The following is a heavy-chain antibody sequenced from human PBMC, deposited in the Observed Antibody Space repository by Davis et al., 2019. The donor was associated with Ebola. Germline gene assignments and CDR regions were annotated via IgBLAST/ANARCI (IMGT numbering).Heavy chain of an antibody. Sequence: GGSLRLSCAASGFTFNIFDMHWVRQAPGRGLEWVAFVRSHGSDDHYADSVKGRFTISRDNSKNTLYLQMNSLRPEDTAVYYCAKSAPGYCSGGSCYSAEYFQHWGQGTLVTVSS. V-gene: IGHV3-30*02. D-gene: IGHD2-15*01. CDR3: AKSAPGYCSGGSCYSAEYFQH. CDR1: GFTFNIFD. J-gene: IGHJ1*01. CDR2: VRSHGSDD.